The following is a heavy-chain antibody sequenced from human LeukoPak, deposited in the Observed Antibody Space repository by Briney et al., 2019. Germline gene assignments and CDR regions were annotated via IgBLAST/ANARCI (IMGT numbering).Heavy chain of an antibody. J-gene: IGHJ6*03. Sequence: GGSLRLSCAASGFTFSSYGMHWVRQAPGKGLEWVAFIRYDGSNKYYADSVKGRFTISRDNSKNTLHLQMNSLRAEDTAVYYCAKDTTGTTPMDVWGKGTTVTVSS. V-gene: IGHV3-30*02. CDR2: IRYDGSNK. CDR1: GFTFSSYG. D-gene: IGHD1-1*01. CDR3: AKDTTGTTPMDV.